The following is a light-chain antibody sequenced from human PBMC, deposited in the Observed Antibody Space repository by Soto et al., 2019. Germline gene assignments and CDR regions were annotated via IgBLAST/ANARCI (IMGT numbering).Light chain of an antibody. J-gene: IGKJ5*01. Sequence: EIVMTQSPATLSVSPGERATLSCRASQSVSSNLAWYQQKPGQAPRLLIYDASTRATDIPARFSGSGSGTGFTLIISSLQSEDFAVYFCQQYNNWPSITFGQGTRLEIK. CDR2: DAS. CDR1: QSVSSN. V-gene: IGKV3-15*01. CDR3: QQYNNWPSIT.